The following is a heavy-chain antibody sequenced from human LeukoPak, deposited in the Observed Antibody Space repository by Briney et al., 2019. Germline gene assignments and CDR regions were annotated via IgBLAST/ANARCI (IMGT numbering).Heavy chain of an antibody. CDR1: GGSISSSDYY. J-gene: IGHJ4*02. CDR3: ARGFYDSSGYYGYDY. D-gene: IGHD3-22*01. V-gene: IGHV4-30-4*01. Sequence: PSETLSLTCTVSGGSISSSDYYWSWIRRPPGKGLEWIGYIYYSGSTYYNPSLKSRVTISVDTSKNQFSLKLSSVTAADTAVYYCARGFYDSSGYYGYDYWGQGTLVTVSS. CDR2: IYYSGST.